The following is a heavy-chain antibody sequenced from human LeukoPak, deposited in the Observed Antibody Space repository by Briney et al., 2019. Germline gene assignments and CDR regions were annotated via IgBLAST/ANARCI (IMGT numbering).Heavy chain of an antibody. D-gene: IGHD5-24*01. CDR3: ARRRDGYITGALDY. CDR1: GGSFSNYY. V-gene: IGHV4-59*10. CDR2: IYTSGST. J-gene: IGHJ4*02. Sequence: PSETLSLTCAVYGGSFSNYYWSWIRQPAGKGLEWIGRIYTSGSTNYNPSLKSRVTMSVDTSKNQFSLKLSSVTAADTAVYYCARRRDGYITGALDYWGQGTLVTVSS.